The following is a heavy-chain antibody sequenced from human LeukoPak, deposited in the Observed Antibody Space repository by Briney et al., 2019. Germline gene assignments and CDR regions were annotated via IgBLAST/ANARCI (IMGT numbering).Heavy chain of an antibody. D-gene: IGHD6-13*01. V-gene: IGHV3-7*01. Sequence: GGSLRLSCAASGFTFSSYWMSSVRQAPGKGLEWVANIKQDGSEKCYVDSVKGRFTISRDNAKNSLYLQMNSLRAEDTAVYYCARGRSSSWAAPIRYWGQGTLVTVSS. CDR2: IKQDGSEK. J-gene: IGHJ4*02. CDR1: GFTFSSYW. CDR3: ARGRSSSWAAPIRY.